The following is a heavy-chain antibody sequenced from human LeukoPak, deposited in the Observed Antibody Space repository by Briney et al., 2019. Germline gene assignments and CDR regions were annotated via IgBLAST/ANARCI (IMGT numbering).Heavy chain of an antibody. J-gene: IGHJ4*02. CDR3: ASDWYDEEGY. CDR2: ISSSSSSI. D-gene: IGHD3-16*01. Sequence: GGSLRLSCAASRFTFSRYSMNWVRQAPGKGLEWLSYISSSSSSIYYADSVRGRFTISRDNAKNSLYLQMNSLRDEDTAVYYCASDWYDEEGYWGQGALVTVSS. V-gene: IGHV3-48*02. CDR1: RFTFSRYS.